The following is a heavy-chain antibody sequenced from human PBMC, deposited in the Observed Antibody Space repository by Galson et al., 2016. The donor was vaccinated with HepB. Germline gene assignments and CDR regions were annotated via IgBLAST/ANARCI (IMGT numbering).Heavy chain of an antibody. CDR3: ARDRSSGSGNFGY. D-gene: IGHD3-10*01. J-gene: IGHJ4*02. CDR2: IYHSGST. CDR1: GGSISTYY. V-gene: IGHV4-59*06. Sequence: ETLSLTCTVSGGSISTYYWNWIRQPPGKGLEWIGYIYHSGSTYYNPSLKSRVSISVDTSKNQFSLRLSSVTAADTAVYYCARDRSSGSGNFGYWGQGTLVTVAS.